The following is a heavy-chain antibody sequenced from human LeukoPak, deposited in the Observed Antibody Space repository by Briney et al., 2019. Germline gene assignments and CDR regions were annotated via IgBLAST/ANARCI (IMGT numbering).Heavy chain of an antibody. D-gene: IGHD2-2*01. Sequence: PGGSLRLSCTASGFTFGDYAMSWVRQAPGKGLEWVGFIRSKAYGGTTEYAASVKGRFTISRDDSKSIAYLQMNSLKTEDTAVYYCTRDPLHCSSASCPGGYYFDYWGQGTLVTVSS. V-gene: IGHV3-49*04. CDR1: GFTFGDYA. CDR3: TRDPLHCSSASCPGGYYFDY. J-gene: IGHJ4*02. CDR2: IRSKAYGGTT.